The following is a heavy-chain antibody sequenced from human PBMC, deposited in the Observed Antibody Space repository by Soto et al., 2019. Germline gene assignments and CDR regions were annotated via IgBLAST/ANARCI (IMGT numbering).Heavy chain of an antibody. V-gene: IGHV4-30-4*01. CDR1: GGSISGGDYE. D-gene: IGHD6-13*01. J-gene: IGHJ4*02. CDR3: ASGGRYSSSWYFFDY. CDR2: MYYSGST. Sequence: SETLSLTCTVSGGSISGGDYEWSWIRQPPGKGLEWIGHMYYSGSTYYNPSLRGRLTMSVDTSKNQFSLKLSSVTAAATAVYYCASGGRYSSSWYFFDYWGQGTLVTVSS.